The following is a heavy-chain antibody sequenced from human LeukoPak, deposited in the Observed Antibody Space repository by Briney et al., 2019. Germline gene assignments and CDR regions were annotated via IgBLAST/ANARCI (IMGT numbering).Heavy chain of an antibody. J-gene: IGHJ4*02. CDR2: ISYRGSA. V-gene: IGHV4-39*07. CDR1: GGSISSSSYY. CDR3: ASSYCSSTSCSWYFDY. D-gene: IGHD2-2*01. Sequence: SETLSLTCTVSGGSISSSSYYWGWIRQPPGKGLEWIGSISYRGSAFYNPSLKSRVTISVDTSKNQFSLKLSSVTAADTAVYYCASSYCSSTSCSWYFDYWGQGTLVTVSS.